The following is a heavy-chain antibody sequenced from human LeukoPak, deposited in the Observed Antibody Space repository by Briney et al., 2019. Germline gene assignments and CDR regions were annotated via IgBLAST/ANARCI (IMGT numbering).Heavy chain of an antibody. Sequence: SETLSLTCTVSGGSISSSSYYWGWIRQPPGKGLEWIGSIYHSGSTYYNPSLKSRVTIAVETSKNQFSLKLSSVTAADTAVYYCARDGGRGSWDWGQGTMVTVSS. V-gene: IGHV4-39*07. CDR1: GGSISSSSYY. D-gene: IGHD1-26*01. J-gene: IGHJ3*01. CDR2: IYHSGST. CDR3: ARDGGRGSWD.